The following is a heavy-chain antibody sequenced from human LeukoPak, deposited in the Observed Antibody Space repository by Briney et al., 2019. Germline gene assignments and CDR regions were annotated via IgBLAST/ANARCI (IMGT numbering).Heavy chain of an antibody. CDR3: AKDMSIVVVPAANDY. Sequence: GGSLRLSCAASGFTFSSYGMHWVRQAPGKGLEWVAFIRYDGSNKYCADSVKGRFTISRDNSKNTLYLQMNSLRAEDTAVYYCAKDMSIVVVPAANDYWGQGTLVTVSS. CDR1: GFTFSSYG. CDR2: IRYDGSNK. J-gene: IGHJ4*02. V-gene: IGHV3-30*02. D-gene: IGHD2-2*01.